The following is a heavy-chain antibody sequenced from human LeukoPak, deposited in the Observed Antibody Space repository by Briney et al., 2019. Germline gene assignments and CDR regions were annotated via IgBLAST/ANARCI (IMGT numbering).Heavy chain of an antibody. CDR1: GYTFTSYD. V-gene: IGHV1-69*13. J-gene: IGHJ4*02. D-gene: IGHD3-10*01. CDR2: IIPIFGTA. CDR3: ASGTYGEYYFDY. Sequence: SVKVSCTASGYTFTSYDINWVRQATGQGLEWMGGIIPIFGTANYAQKFQGRVTITADESTSTAYMELSSLRSEDTAVYYCASGTYGEYYFDYWGQGTLVTVSS.